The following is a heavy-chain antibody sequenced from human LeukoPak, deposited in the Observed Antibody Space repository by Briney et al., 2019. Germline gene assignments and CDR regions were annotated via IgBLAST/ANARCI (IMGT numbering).Heavy chain of an antibody. J-gene: IGHJ6*03. V-gene: IGHV4-38-2*02. CDR3: ARDTGSFCYYYYMDV. CDR1: GYSLSTGYY. CDR2: FYHGGST. Sequence: PSETLSLTCTVSGYSLSTGYYWDWIRQPPGKGLEWIGTFYHGGSTYYNPSLKSRVTISVDTSKNQFSLNLTSVTAADTAVYYCARDTGSFCYYYYMDVWGKGTTVTVSS. D-gene: IGHD2/OR15-2a*01.